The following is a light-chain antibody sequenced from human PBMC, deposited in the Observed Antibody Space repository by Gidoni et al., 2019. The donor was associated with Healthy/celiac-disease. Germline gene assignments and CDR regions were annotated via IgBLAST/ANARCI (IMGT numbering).Light chain of an antibody. J-gene: IGKJ4*01. CDR2: GAS. Sequence: EIVLTQSPGTLSLSPGERATLSCRDSQSVSSSYLAWYQQKPGQAPRLLIYGASSRATGIPDRFSGSGSVTDFTLTISRLEPEDFAVYYCQQYGSSPTFGGGTKVEIK. CDR1: QSVSSSY. V-gene: IGKV3-20*01. CDR3: QQYGSSPT.